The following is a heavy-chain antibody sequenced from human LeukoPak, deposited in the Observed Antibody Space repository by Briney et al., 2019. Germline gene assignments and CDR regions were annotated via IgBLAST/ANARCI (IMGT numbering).Heavy chain of an antibody. CDR3: ARDGITMRILEY. V-gene: IGHV3-23*01. CDR2: ISGSGGST. J-gene: IGHJ4*02. Sequence: GGSLRLSCAASGFTLSTYAMSWVRQAPGKGLEWVSAISGSGGSTYYADSMKGRFTISRDNAKNSLYLQMDSLRAEDTAVYYCARDGITMRILEYWGQGTLVTVSS. CDR1: GFTLSTYA. D-gene: IGHD3-10*01.